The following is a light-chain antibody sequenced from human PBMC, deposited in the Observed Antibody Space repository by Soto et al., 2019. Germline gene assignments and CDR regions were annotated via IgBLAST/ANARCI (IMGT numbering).Light chain of an antibody. J-gene: IGKJ3*01. Sequence: EIVLMQSPGTLSLSPGEGATLSCRASQSVNSNYLAWYQQKPGQAPTVLIFDTSSRATGVPDRFSGSGSGTDFTLTISRLEPDEFAVYYCQQYGSSQLTFGPGTKVNIK. CDR1: QSVNSNY. CDR3: QQYGSSQLT. CDR2: DTS. V-gene: IGKV3-20*01.